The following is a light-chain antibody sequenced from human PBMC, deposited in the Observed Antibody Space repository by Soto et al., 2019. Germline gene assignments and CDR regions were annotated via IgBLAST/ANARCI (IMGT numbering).Light chain of an antibody. CDR1: QSISSW. J-gene: IGKJ1*01. V-gene: IGKV1-5*01. CDR2: DAS. CDR3: QQYNSYSGT. Sequence: DIQMTQSPSTLSASVGDRVTITCRASQSISSWLAWYQQKPGKAPKLLIYDASSLESGVPSSFSGSGSGAEFTLAISSLRPDDFATYYCQQYNSYSGTFGQGTNVEI.